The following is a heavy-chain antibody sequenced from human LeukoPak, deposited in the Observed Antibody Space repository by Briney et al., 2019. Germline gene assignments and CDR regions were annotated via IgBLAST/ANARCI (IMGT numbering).Heavy chain of an antibody. J-gene: IGHJ4*02. Sequence: SVKVSCEASGGTFSSYAISWVRQAPGQGLEWMGRNIPILGIANYAQKFQGRVTITADKSTSTAHMELSSLRSEDTAVYYCARDLIKINLLDYWGQGTLVTVSS. CDR2: NIPILGIA. V-gene: IGHV1-69*04. D-gene: IGHD2-8*01. CDR1: GGTFSSYA. CDR3: ARDLIKINLLDY.